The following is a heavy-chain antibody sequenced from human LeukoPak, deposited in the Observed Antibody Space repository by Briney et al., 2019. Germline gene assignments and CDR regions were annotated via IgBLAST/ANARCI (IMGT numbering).Heavy chain of an antibody. J-gene: IGHJ5*02. CDR3: ARGYCSGGSCYGWFDP. D-gene: IGHD2-15*01. CDR2: INPNSGGT. V-gene: IGHV1-2*04. Sequence: ASAKVSCKASGYTFTGYYMHWVRQAPGQGLEWMGWINPNSGGTNYAQKFQGWVTMTRDTSISTAYMELSRLRSDDTAVYYCARGYCSGGSCYGWFDPWGQGTLVTVSS. CDR1: GYTFTGYY.